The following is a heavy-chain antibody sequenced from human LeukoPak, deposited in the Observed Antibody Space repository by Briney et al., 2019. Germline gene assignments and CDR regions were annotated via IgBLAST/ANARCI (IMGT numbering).Heavy chain of an antibody. V-gene: IGHV1-8*03. CDR1: GYTFTSYD. Sequence: ASVKVSCKASGYTFTSYDINWVRQAPGQGLEWMGWMNPNSGNTGYAQKFQGRVTITRNTSISTAYMELSSLRSEDTAVYYCARGVEYCSGGSCYPFDYWGQGTLVTVSS. CDR3: ARGVEYCSGGSCYPFDY. CDR2: MNPNSGNT. D-gene: IGHD2-15*01. J-gene: IGHJ4*02.